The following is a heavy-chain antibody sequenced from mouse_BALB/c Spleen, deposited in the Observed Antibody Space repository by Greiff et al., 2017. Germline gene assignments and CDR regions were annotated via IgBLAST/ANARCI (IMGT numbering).Heavy chain of an antibody. CDR2: ISSGGGST. CDR1: GFTFSDYY. Sequence: EVQGVESGGGLVKPGGSLKLSCAASGFTFSDYYMYWVRQTPEKRLEWVAYISSGGGSTYYPDTVKGRFTISRDNAKNTLYLQMSSLKSEDTAMYYCARRGPYYYAMDYWGQGTSVTVSS. CDR3: ARRGPYYYAMDY. V-gene: IGHV5-12-1*01. J-gene: IGHJ4*01.